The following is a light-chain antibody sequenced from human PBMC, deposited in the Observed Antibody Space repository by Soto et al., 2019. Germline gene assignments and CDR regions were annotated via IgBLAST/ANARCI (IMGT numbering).Light chain of an antibody. CDR1: QSISGW. Sequence: DIQMTQSPSTLSASLGDRVTITCRASQSISGWLAWYQQKPGKAPKLLIYKASSLGSGVPSRFRGSGSETEFTLTITSLQPDDFATYYCQQYDSWTFGQGTKVEIK. CDR3: QQYDSWT. CDR2: KAS. V-gene: IGKV1-5*03. J-gene: IGKJ1*01.